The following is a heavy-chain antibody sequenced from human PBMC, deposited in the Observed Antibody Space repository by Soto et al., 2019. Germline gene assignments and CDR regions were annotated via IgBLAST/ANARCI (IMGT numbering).Heavy chain of an antibody. CDR3: ARDKAGLPKNYYYGMDV. D-gene: IGHD3-16*01. Sequence: QVQLVQSGAEVKKPGASVKVSCKASGYTFTNYAMHWVRQAPGQRLEWMGWINTGNGNTKYSQKFQDRVTITRDTSASAADMEVSSLRSEDTAVYYCARDKAGLPKNYYYGMDVWGQGTTVTVSS. V-gene: IGHV1-3*04. CDR2: INTGNGNT. CDR1: GYTFTNYA. J-gene: IGHJ6*02.